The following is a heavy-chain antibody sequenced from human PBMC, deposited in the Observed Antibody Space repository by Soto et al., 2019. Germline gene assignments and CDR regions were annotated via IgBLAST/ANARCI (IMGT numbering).Heavy chain of an antibody. CDR2: ISGSGGST. CDR1: GFTFSSYA. J-gene: IGHJ4*02. CDR3: AKGSRSSGFRSGVYFDY. D-gene: IGHD3-22*01. Sequence: VGSLRLSCAASGFTFSSYAMSWVRQAPGKGLEWVSAISGSGGSTYYADSVKGRFTISRDNSKNTLYLQMNSLRAEDTAVYYCAKGSRSSGFRSGVYFDYWGQGTLVTVSS. V-gene: IGHV3-23*01.